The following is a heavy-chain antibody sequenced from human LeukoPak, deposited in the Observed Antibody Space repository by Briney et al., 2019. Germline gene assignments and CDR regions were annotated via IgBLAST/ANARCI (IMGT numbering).Heavy chain of an antibody. CDR1: GGSISSSSYY. CDR2: IYYSGST. Sequence: NPSETLSLTCTVSGGSISSSSYYWGWIRQPPGKGLEWIGSIYYSGSTYYNPSLKSRVTISVDTSKNQFSLKLSSVTAADTAVYYCARGRYYDSSGYPDYWGQGTLVTVSS. D-gene: IGHD3-22*01. J-gene: IGHJ4*02. CDR3: ARGRYYDSSGYPDY. V-gene: IGHV4-39*07.